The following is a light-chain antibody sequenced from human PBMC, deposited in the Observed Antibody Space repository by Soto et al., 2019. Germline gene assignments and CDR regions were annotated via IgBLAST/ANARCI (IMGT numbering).Light chain of an antibody. CDR3: QQYNNWPPYT. CDR2: GAS. V-gene: IGKV3-15*01. J-gene: IGKJ2*01. CDR1: QSVSSN. Sequence: ENVMTQYPATLSVSAGEKATLSCRASQSVSSNLAWYQQKPGQAPRLLIYGASTRATGIPARFSGSWSGTEFTLTMSSLQSEDFAVYYRQQYNNWPPYTFGQGTKVDSK.